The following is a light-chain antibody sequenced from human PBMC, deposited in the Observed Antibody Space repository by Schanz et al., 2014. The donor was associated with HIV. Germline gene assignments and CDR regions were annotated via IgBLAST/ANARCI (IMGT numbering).Light chain of an antibody. CDR3: QQYDSPPWT. V-gene: IGKV3-20*01. J-gene: IGKJ1*01. CDR2: GAS. CDR1: QSVGGSQ. Sequence: ETVLTQSPGSLSLSPGERATLSCRTSQSVGGSQLAWYQHKRGQAPRLLIFGASNRATGIPDRFSGSESGTDFTLTISRVEPEDYAVYYCQQYDSPPWTFGQGTKVEVK.